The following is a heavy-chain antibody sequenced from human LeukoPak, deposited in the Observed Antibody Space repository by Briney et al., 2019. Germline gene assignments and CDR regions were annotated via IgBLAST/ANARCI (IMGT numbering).Heavy chain of an antibody. Sequence: PSETLSLTCAVSGDSISSRTWWTWVRQSPGKGLEWIGSTYHSGSTYYNPSLKSRVTISVDTSKNQFSLKLSSVTAADTAVYYCARDSVGATRDQAFQHWGQGTLVTVSS. J-gene: IGHJ1*01. D-gene: IGHD1-26*01. V-gene: IGHV4-4*02. CDR3: ARDSVGATRDQAFQH. CDR2: TYHSGST. CDR1: GDSISSRTW.